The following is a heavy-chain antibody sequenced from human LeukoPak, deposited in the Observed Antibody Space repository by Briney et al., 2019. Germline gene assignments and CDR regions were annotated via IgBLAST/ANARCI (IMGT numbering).Heavy chain of an antibody. V-gene: IGHV1-18*01. D-gene: IGHD2-15*01. CDR3: VRDYFCSGGTCDDCFDP. CDR2: ISTYDHDT. CDR1: GYTFTNYG. Sequence: GASVKVSCKASGYTFTNYGISGVRQAPGQGLEWMAWISTYDHDTNYAQKFRGRVTMTTDTSTSTAYMELRSLGSDDTAVYYCVRDYFCSGGTCDDCFDPWGQGTLVTVSS. J-gene: IGHJ5*02.